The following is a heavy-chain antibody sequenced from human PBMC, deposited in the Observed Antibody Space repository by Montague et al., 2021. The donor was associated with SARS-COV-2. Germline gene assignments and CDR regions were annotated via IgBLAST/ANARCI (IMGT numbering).Heavy chain of an antibody. J-gene: IGHJ4*02. Sequence: SLRLSCVASGFTFSSYAMHWVRQAPGKGLEWVAVISYDGSNKYYADSVKGRFTISRDNSKNTLYLQMNSLRAEDTAVYYCARPSSGYGYYFDYWGQGTLVTVSS. D-gene: IGHD5-12*01. CDR1: GFTFSSYA. CDR2: ISYDGSNK. V-gene: IGHV3-30-3*01. CDR3: ARPSSGYGYYFDY.